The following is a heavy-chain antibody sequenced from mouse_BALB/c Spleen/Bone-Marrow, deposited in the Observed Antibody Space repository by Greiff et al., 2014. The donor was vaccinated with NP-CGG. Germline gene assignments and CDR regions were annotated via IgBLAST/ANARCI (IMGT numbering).Heavy chain of an antibody. D-gene: IGHD2-4*01. CDR1: GISITTGNYR. J-gene: IGHJ2*01. CDR3: ARGAMITTGYFDY. V-gene: IGHV3-5*02. CDR2: IYYSGTI. Sequence: EVQLVESGPGLVKPSQTVSLTCTVTGISITTGNYRWSWIRQFPGNKLEWIGYIYYSGTITYNPSPTSRTTITRDTSKNQFFLEMNSLTAEDTATYYCARGAMITTGYFDYWGQGTTLTVSS.